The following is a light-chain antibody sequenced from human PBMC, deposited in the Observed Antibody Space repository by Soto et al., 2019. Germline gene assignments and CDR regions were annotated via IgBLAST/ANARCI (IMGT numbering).Light chain of an antibody. CDR3: SSYTSSSTRV. CDR2: DVS. V-gene: IGLV2-14*01. J-gene: IGLJ2*01. Sequence: QSALTQPASVSGSPGQSITISCTGTSSDVGGYNYVSWYQQHPGKAPKLMIYDVSNRPSGVSNRFSGSKSGNTASLTISGLQAEDEADYYCSSYTSSSTRVFGGGNKRTVL. CDR1: SSDVGGYNY.